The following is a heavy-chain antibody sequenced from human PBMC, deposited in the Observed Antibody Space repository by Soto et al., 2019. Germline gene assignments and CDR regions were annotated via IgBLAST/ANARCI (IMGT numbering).Heavy chain of an antibody. CDR2: INLNSGGA. Sequence: QAQLVHSGPEVKKPGASVKVSCRASGYTFTGYYLHWVRQVPGQGLEWMGWINLNSGGAIYAQNFQGRVTMTRDTSISTAYMELSALRSDDTAMYYCARRKLPGPGSAFDLWGQGTMVTVSS. CDR1: GYTFTGYY. D-gene: IGHD2-15*01. CDR3: ARRKLPGPGSAFDL. J-gene: IGHJ3*01. V-gene: IGHV1-2*02.